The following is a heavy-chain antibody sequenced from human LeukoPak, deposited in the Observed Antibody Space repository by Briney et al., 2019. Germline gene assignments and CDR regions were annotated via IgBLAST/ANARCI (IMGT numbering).Heavy chain of an antibody. V-gene: IGHV4-59*01. CDR2: IYYSGST. J-gene: IGHJ4*02. CDR1: GGSISSYY. CDR3: ARYSGSYGLDY. D-gene: IGHD1-26*01. Sequence: SETLSLTCTVSGGSISSYYWSWIRQPPGKGLEWIGYIYYSGSTNYNPSLKSRVTISVDTSKNQFSLKLSSVTAADTAVYYCARYSGSYGLDYWGQGTLVTVSS.